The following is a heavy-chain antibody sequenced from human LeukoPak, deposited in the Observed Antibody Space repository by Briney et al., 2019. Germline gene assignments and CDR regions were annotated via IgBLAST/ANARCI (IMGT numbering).Heavy chain of an antibody. CDR3: VVWGEDRSGHRFDF. V-gene: IGHV3-74*01. D-gene: IGHD3-22*01. CDR2: IDTDGSNT. J-gene: IGHJ4*02. CDR1: GFTFDYYW. Sequence: GGSLRLSCAASGFTFDYYWMHWVRQAPGKGLMWVSRIDTDGSNTHYADSVKGRFTISRDNAKNTLYLQMNGLRVGDTAVYYCVVWGEDRSGHRFDFWGQGTLVTVSS.